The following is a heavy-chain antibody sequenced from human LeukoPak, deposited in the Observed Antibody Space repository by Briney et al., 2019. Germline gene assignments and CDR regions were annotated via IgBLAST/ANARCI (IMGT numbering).Heavy chain of an antibody. Sequence: GGSLRLSCAASGFTFDDYAMHWVRQAPGKGLEWVSGISWNSGSIGYADSVKGRFTISRDSAKNSLYLQMNSLRAEDTALYYCAKGGMVDYWGQGTLVTVSS. CDR2: ISWNSGSI. J-gene: IGHJ4*02. V-gene: IGHV3-9*01. D-gene: IGHD1-26*01. CDR3: AKGGMVDY. CDR1: GFTFDDYA.